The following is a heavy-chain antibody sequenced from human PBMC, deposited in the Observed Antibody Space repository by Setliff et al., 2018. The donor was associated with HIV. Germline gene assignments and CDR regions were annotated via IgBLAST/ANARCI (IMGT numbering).Heavy chain of an antibody. Sequence: SETLSLTCTVSGGSISSYYWIWLRQFPGKGLEWIGFIFYTGSTTYNPSLNSRVTISVDTSKNQFSLKVTSVTAADTAVYYCGRQVPVPGVAVTPIDYWGQGTLVTVSS. CDR2: IFYTGST. D-gene: IGHD3-22*01. CDR1: GGSISSYY. V-gene: IGHV4-59*08. CDR3: GRQVPVPGVAVTPIDY. J-gene: IGHJ4*02.